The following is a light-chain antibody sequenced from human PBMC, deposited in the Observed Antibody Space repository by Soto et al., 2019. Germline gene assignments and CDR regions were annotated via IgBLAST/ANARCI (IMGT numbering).Light chain of an antibody. CDR2: DTS. J-gene: IGKJ5*01. CDR3: QQRYKWPPIT. V-gene: IGKV3-11*01. Sequence: EVVLTQSPVTLSLSPGESATLSCRASENVFRYLAWYQQKPGQTPRLLIYDTSNRATGVPARFSGSGSGTDFTLTISSLEPEDFAIYYCQQRYKWPPITFGQGTRLEIK. CDR1: ENVFRY.